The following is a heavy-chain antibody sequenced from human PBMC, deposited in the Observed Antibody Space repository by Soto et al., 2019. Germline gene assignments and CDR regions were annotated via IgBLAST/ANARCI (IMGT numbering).Heavy chain of an antibody. D-gene: IGHD6-19*01. J-gene: IGHJ4*02. Sequence: GGSLRLSCAASGFTFSNYGMHWVRQAPGKGLEWVAVIWYDGSNKYYADSVKGRFTISRDNSKNTLYLQMNSLRAEDTAVYYCARDTIAVAGNYYFDYWGQGTLVTVSS. CDR2: IWYDGSNK. V-gene: IGHV3-33*01. CDR3: ARDTIAVAGNYYFDY. CDR1: GFTFSNYG.